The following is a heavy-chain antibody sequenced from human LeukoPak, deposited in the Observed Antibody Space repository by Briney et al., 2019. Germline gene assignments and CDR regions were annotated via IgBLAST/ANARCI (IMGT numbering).Heavy chain of an antibody. D-gene: IGHD6-19*01. Sequence: ASVKVSCKASGYTFTSYYMHWVRQAPGQGLEWMGIINPSGGSTSYAQKFQGRVTMTRDTSTSTVYMELSSLRSEDTAVYYCARDEIAVADIYFYGMDVWGQGTTVTVSS. CDR1: GYTFTSYY. J-gene: IGHJ6*02. CDR2: INPSGGST. V-gene: IGHV1-46*01. CDR3: ARDEIAVADIYFYGMDV.